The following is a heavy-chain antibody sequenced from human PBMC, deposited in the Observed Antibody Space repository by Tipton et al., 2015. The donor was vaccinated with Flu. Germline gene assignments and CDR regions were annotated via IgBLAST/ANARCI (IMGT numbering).Heavy chain of an antibody. Sequence: TLSLTCTVSGDTIRSDYYWGWIRQPPGKGLGWFGNIFHTGTTYYNPSLKGRVTLLVDRSTNQFSLKVISVTAADTAVYYCARRDYSNYVSVPKNWFAPWGQGTLFTVSA. CDR1: GDTIRSDYY. D-gene: IGHD4-11*01. CDR3: ARRDYSNYVSVPKNWFAP. J-gene: IGHJ5*02. V-gene: IGHV4-38-2*02. CDR2: IFHTGTT.